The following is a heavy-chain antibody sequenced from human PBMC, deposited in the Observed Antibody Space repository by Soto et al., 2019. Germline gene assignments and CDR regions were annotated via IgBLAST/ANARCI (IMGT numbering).Heavy chain of an antibody. Sequence: SETLSLTCTVSGGSISSGDYYWSWIRQPPGKGLEWIGYIYYSGSTYYNPSLKSRVTISVDTSKNQFSLKLSSVTAADTAVYYCARGDSSGSLGYFDYWGQGTLVTVSS. J-gene: IGHJ4*02. D-gene: IGHD3-22*01. CDR2: IYYSGST. CDR1: GGSISSGDYY. CDR3: ARGDSSGSLGYFDY. V-gene: IGHV4-30-4*01.